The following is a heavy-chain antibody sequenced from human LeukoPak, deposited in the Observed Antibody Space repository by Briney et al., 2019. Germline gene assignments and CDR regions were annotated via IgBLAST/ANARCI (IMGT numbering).Heavy chain of an antibody. J-gene: IGHJ4*02. V-gene: IGHV4-39*07. CDR2: IYYSGGT. D-gene: IGHD3-10*01. CDR1: GGSISGSSYY. CDR3: ARISGDNGSVDY. Sequence: SETLSLTCTVSGGSISGSSYYWGWIRQPPGKGLEWIGSIYYSGGTYYNPSLKSRVTISVDTSKNQFSLKLSSVTAADTAVHYCARISGDNGSVDYWGQGTLVTVSS.